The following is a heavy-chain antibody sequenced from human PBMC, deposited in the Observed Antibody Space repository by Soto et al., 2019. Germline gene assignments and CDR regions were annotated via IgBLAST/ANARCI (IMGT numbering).Heavy chain of an antibody. J-gene: IGHJ6*01. V-gene: IGHV3-48*02. CDR1: GFTFSSYS. D-gene: IGHD6-6*01. CDR3: ARDRIAARVFFSWHAYYYYGMDV. CDR2: ISSSSSTI. Sequence: EVQLVESGGGLVQPGGSLRLSCAASGFTFSSYSMNWVRQAPGKGLEWVSYISSSSSTIYYADSVKGRFTISRDNAKNSLYLQMNSLRDEDTAVYYCARDRIAARVFFSWHAYYYYGMDVWGQGTTVTVSS.